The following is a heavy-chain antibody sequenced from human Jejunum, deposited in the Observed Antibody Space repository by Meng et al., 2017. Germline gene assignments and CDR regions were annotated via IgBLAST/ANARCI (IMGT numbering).Heavy chain of an antibody. V-gene: IGHV4-31*03. Sequence: QVQLQEPGPGLVKPSETLSLTCTVSGASMKSGDFLWSWVRHLPGKGLEWLGYIYHSGYADYNPSLKSRVSISVDTSKSQFSLNLRSVTAADTAVYYCATDVYGDGLAYLGHWGQGSLVTVSS. D-gene: IGHD4-17*01. J-gene: IGHJ4*02. CDR2: IYHSGYA. CDR3: ATDVYGDGLAYLGH. CDR1: GASMKSGDFL.